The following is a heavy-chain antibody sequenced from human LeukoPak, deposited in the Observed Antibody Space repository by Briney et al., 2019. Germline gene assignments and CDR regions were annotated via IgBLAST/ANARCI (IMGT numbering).Heavy chain of an antibody. Sequence: SETLSLTCIVSGGSISSYYRSWIRQPAGKGLEWIGRIYTSGSTHYNPSLKSRVTMSVDTSKSQFSLKLRSVTAADTAVYYCAIGTPHLDYGDEVPVWFDPWGQGTLVTVSS. D-gene: IGHD4-17*01. J-gene: IGHJ5*02. CDR2: IYTSGST. CDR1: GGSISSYY. V-gene: IGHV4-4*07. CDR3: AIGTPHLDYGDEVPVWFDP.